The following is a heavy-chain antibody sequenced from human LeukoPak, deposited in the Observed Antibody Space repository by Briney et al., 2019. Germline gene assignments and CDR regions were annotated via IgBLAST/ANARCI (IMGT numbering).Heavy chain of an antibody. J-gene: IGHJ4*02. D-gene: IGHD5-24*01. CDR1: DGSISSYY. V-gene: IGHV4-59*08. CDR2: IYYSGST. CDR3: ARHSARDGYNYLTYFDY. Sequence: KPSETLSLTCTVSDGSISSYYWSWIRQPPGKGLEWIGYIYYSGSTNYNPSLKSRVTISVDTSKNQFSLKLTSVTAADTAVYYCARHSARDGYNYLTYFDYWGQGTLVTVSS.